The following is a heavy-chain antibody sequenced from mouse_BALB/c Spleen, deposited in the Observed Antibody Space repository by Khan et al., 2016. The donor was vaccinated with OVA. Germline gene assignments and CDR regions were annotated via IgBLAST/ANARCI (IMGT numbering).Heavy chain of an antibody. CDR2: IWGDGST. CDR1: GFSLTSYG. CDR3: VKQNYGTLYAMDY. J-gene: IGHJ4*01. V-gene: IGHV2-3*01. D-gene: IGHD2-1*01. Sequence: VQLKEAGPGLVAPSQSLSITCTVTGFSLTSYGVNWVRQPPGKGLEWLGVIWGDGSTNYHAALIARLSISKDNSKSQVFLKLNSLQTDDTATYYCVKQNYGTLYAMDYWGQGTAVTVSS.